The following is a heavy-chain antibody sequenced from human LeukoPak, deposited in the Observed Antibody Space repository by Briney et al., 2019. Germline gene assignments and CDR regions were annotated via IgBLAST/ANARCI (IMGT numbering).Heavy chain of an antibody. D-gene: IGHD2-2*01. Sequence: GGSLRLSCAASGFTFSSYAMHWVRQAPGKGLEWVAVISYDGSNKYYADSVKGRFTISRDNSKNTLYLQMNSLRAEDTAVYYCARDDCSSPREAQTVALCFDYWGQGTLVTVSS. CDR3: ARDDCSSPREAQTVALCFDY. J-gene: IGHJ4*02. CDR1: GFTFSSYA. V-gene: IGHV3-30*01. CDR2: ISYDGSNK.